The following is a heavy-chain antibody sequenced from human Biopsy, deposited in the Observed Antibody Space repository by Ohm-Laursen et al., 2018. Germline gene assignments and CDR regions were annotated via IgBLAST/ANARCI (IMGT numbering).Heavy chain of an antibody. CDR2: NIGIFRTA. CDR1: GGTFRSSA. CDR3: ARADPRLFYYGSGSSNWFDP. Sequence: SVKVSCKASGGTFRSSAITWVRQAPGQGLEWMGGNIGIFRTAHYAQKFQGRVTITADEFMSRSYMELSRLRSEDTAVYFGARADPRLFYYGSGSSNWFDPWGQGTLVTVSS. V-gene: IGHV1-69*13. D-gene: IGHD3-10*01. J-gene: IGHJ5*02.